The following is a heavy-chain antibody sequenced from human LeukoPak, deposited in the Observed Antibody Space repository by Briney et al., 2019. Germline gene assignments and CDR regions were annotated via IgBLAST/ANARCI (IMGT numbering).Heavy chain of an antibody. Sequence: SETLSLTCAVYGGSFSGYYWSWIRQPPGKGLEWIGEINHSGSTNYNPSLKSRVTISVDTSKNQFSLKLSSVTAADTAVYYCARGGRSSRYGSRRTDELFDYWGQGTLVTVSS. CDR3: ARGGRSSRYGSRRTDELFDY. J-gene: IGHJ4*02. CDR2: INHSGST. D-gene: IGHD6-13*01. V-gene: IGHV4-34*01. CDR1: GGSFSGYY.